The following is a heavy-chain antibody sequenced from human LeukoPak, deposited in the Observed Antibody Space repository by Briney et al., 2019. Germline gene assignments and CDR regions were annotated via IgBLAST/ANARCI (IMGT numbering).Heavy chain of an antibody. CDR3: ARGYSSSWYWGAYYFDY. CDR2: FSDYNGNT. V-gene: IGHV1-18*01. D-gene: IGHD6-13*01. J-gene: IGHJ4*02. Sequence: ASVKVSCKASGDSFTSYGIRWVRQAPGQGLEWMGWFSDYNGNTNYAQKFQGRVTITRNTSISTAYMELSSLRSEDTAVYYCARGYSSSWYWGAYYFDYWGQGTLVTVSS. CDR1: GDSFTSYG.